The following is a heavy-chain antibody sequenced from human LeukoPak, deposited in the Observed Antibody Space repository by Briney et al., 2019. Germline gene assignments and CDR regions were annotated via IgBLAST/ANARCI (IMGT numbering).Heavy chain of an antibody. CDR3: AGSIAARRYYYYYMDV. CDR2: IYHSGST. V-gene: IGHV4-30-2*01. J-gene: IGHJ6*03. D-gene: IGHD6-6*01. CDR1: GGSISSGGYY. Sequence: PSETLSLTCTVSGGSISSGGYYWSWIRQPPGKGLEWIGYIYHSGSTYYNPSLKSRVTISVDRSKNQFSLKLSSVTAADTAVYYCAGSIAARRYYYYYMDVWGKGTTVTVSS.